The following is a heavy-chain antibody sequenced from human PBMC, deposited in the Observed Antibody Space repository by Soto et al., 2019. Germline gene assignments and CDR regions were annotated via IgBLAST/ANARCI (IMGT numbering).Heavy chain of an antibody. CDR3: ARVGLNSSGPFDP. J-gene: IGHJ5*02. D-gene: IGHD6-19*01. CDR1: GGTFSSYA. Sequence: SVKVSCKASGGTFSSYAISWVRQAPGQGLEWMGGIIPIFGTANYAQKFQGRVTITADESTSTAYMELSSRRSEDTAAYYCARVGLNSSGPFDPWGQGTLVTVSS. CDR2: IIPIFGTA. V-gene: IGHV1-69*13.